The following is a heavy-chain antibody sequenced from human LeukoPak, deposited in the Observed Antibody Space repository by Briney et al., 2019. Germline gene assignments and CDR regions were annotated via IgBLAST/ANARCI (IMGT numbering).Heavy chain of an antibody. CDR2: IYTSGST. CDR1: GGSISSGSYY. V-gene: IGHV4-61*02. CDR3: ARDHCGGDCYSNWFDP. Sequence: SQTLSLTCTVSGGSISSGSYYWSWIRQPAGKGLGWIGRIYTSGSTNYNPSLKSRVTISVDTSKNQFSLKLSSVTAADTAVYYCARDHCGGDCYSNWFDPWGQGTLVTVSS. D-gene: IGHD2-21*02. J-gene: IGHJ5*02.